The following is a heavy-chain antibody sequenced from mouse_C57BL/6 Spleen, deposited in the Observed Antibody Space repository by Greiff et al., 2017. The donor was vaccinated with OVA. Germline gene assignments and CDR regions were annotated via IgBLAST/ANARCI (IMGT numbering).Heavy chain of an antibody. CDR3: AREGYYYVLDY. CDR1: GYTFTSYG. D-gene: IGHD1-1*01. V-gene: IGHV1-81*01. J-gene: IGHJ2*01. CDR2: IYPRSGNT. Sequence: QVQLKESGAELARPGASVKLSCKASGYTFTSYGISWVKQRTGQGLEWIGEIYPRSGNTYYNEQFKGKATLTADKSSSTAYMELRSLTSEDSAVYFCAREGYYYVLDYWGQGTTLTVSS.